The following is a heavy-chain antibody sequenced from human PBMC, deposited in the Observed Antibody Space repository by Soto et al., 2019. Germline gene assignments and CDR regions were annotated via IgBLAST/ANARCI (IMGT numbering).Heavy chain of an antibody. Sequence: SVNVSFKSAGGTFSRYTITWGRQAPGQGLEWMGGITPMFGTPNYAQKFQGRVTITADESTSTAYMELSSLRSEDTAMYYCARDGTLYDSSAYYYLYWGQGTLVTVSS. CDR1: GGTFSRYT. J-gene: IGHJ4*02. D-gene: IGHD3-22*01. CDR3: ARDGTLYDSSAYYYLY. CDR2: ITPMFGTP. V-gene: IGHV1-69*01.